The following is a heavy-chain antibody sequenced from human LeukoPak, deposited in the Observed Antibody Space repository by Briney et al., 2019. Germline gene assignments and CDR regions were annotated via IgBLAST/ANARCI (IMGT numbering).Heavy chain of an antibody. Sequence: GGSLRLSCAASGFTFNNYWMSWVRQAPGKGLEWVANIKQDGSEKYYVDSVKGRFTISRDNAKNSLYLQMNSLRAEDTAVYYCARESGLTMIRGTFDYWGQGTLVTVSS. CDR1: GFTFNNYW. CDR3: ARESGLTMIRGTFDY. D-gene: IGHD3-10*01. CDR2: IKQDGSEK. J-gene: IGHJ4*02. V-gene: IGHV3-7*01.